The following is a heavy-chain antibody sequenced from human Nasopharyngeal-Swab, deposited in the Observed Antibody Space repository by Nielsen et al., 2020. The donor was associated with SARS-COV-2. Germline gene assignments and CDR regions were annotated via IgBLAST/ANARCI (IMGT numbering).Heavy chain of an antibody. CDR2: ISSSSSYI. D-gene: IGHD1-26*01. J-gene: IGHJ4*02. CDR1: GFTFSSYS. V-gene: IGHV3-21*01. CDR3: VREFEATGATYLDY. Sequence: GGSLRLSCAASGFTFSSYSMNWVRQAPGKGLEWVSSISSSSSYIYYADSVKGRFTISRDNAKNSLYLQMNSLRAEDTAVYYCVREFEATGATYLDYWGLGTLVTVSS.